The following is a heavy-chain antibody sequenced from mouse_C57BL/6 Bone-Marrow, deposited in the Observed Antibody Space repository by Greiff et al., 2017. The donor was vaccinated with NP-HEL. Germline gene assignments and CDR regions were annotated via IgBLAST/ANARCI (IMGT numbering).Heavy chain of an antibody. V-gene: IGHV1-52*01. CDR1: GYTFTSYW. J-gene: IGHJ2*01. Sequence: QVQLQQPGAELVRPGSSVKLSCKASGYTFTSYWMHWVKQRPIQGLEWIGNIDPSDSETHYNQKFKDKATLTVDKSSSTAYMQLSSLTSEDSAVYDCAREAIYWDYFDHWGQGTTLTVSA. CDR2: IDPSDSET. D-gene: IGHD1-1*01. CDR3: AREAIYWDYFDH.